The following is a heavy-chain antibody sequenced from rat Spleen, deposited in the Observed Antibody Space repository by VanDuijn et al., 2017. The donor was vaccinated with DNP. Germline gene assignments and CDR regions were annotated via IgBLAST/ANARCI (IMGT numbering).Heavy chain of an antibody. D-gene: IGHD5-1*01. CDR2: ITYDGGST. J-gene: IGHJ2*01. V-gene: IGHV5-31*01. CDR1: GFTFNNYW. CDR3: ARQGLGAYY. Sequence: EVQLVESGGDLVQPGRSLKVSCVVSGFTFNNYWMTWIRQVPGKGLEWVAYITYDGGSTYYRDPVKGRFTISRDNAKSILYLQMNSLRSDDMATYYCARQGLGAYYWGQGVMVTVSS.